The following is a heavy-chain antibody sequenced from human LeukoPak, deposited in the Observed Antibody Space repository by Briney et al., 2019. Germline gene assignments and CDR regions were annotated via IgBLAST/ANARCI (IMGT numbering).Heavy chain of an antibody. CDR1: GGTFSSYA. J-gene: IGHJ4*02. V-gene: IGHV1-69*04. Sequence: SVKVSCKASGGTFSSYAISWVRQAPGQGLEWMGRIIPILGIANYAQKFQGRVTITADKSTSTAYMELSSLRSEDTAVYYCARDTSMVGATPYYFDYWGQGTLVTVSS. CDR3: ARDTSMVGATPYYFDY. D-gene: IGHD1-26*01. CDR2: IIPILGIA.